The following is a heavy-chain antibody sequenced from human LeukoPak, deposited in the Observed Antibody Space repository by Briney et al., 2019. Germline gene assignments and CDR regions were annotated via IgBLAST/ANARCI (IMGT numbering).Heavy chain of an antibody. V-gene: IGHV3-53*01. CDR2: IYSGGST. J-gene: IGHJ4*02. Sequence: GGSLRLSCAASGFTFSDYYMSWIRQAPGKGLEWVSVIYSGGSTYYADSVKGRFTISRDNSKNTLYLQMNSLRAEDTAVYYCARTVRLTGDDYFDYWGQGTLVTVSS. D-gene: IGHD3-9*01. CDR1: GFTFSDYY. CDR3: ARTVRLTGDDYFDY.